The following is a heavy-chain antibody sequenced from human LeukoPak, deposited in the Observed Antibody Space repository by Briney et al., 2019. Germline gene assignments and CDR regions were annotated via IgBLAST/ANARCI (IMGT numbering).Heavy chain of an antibody. D-gene: IGHD1-26*01. J-gene: IGHJ4*02. V-gene: IGHV3-74*01. CDR3: TRGGVDY. Sequence: PGGSLRLSCAASGFTFNSYWMHWVRQAPGKGLVWVSRINTDGSTTTYADSVKGRFTISRDSAKNTLYLQMNSLRAEDTAVYYCTRGGVDYWGQGTLVTVSS. CDR2: INTDGSTT. CDR1: GFTFNSYW.